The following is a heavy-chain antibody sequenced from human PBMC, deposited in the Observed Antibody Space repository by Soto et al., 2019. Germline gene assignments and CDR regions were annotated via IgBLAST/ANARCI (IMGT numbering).Heavy chain of an antibody. V-gene: IGHV4-31*03. J-gene: IGHJ4*02. CDR2: IYYSGST. CDR3: ARDPSSGWYRGMYYFDY. D-gene: IGHD6-19*01. Sequence: LSLTCTVSGGSISSGCYYWSWIRQHPGKGLEWIGYIYYSGSTYYNPSLKSRVTISVDTSKNQFSLKLSSVTAADTAVYYCARDPSSGWYRGMYYFDYWGQGTLVTVSS. CDR1: GGSISSGCYY.